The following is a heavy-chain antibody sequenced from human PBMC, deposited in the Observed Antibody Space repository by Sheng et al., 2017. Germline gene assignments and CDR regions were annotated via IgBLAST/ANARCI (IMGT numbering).Heavy chain of an antibody. V-gene: IGHV3-66*02. Sequence: EVQLVESGGGLVQPGGSLRLSCAASGFTVSSNYMSWVRQAPGKGLEWVSVIYSGGSTYYADSVKGRFTISRDNSKNTLYLQMNSLRAEDTAVYYCAREPHYYDSWAAFDIWGQGTMVTVSS. D-gene: IGHD3-22*01. CDR1: GFTVSSNY. J-gene: IGHJ3*02. CDR3: AREPHYYDSWAAFDI. CDR2: IYSGGST.